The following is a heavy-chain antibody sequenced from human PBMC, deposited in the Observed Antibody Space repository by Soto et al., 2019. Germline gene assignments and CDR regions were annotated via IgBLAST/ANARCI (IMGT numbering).Heavy chain of an antibody. CDR1: GYSFTSLD. Sequence: QVQLVQSGAEVKELGASVKVSCQASGYSFTSLDINWMRQATGQGLEWMGWMSPGSGSAGYAQKFQGRVTRTRDTSRGTAYMELSSLRSEDTAVYYFARGVDAGVDFWGQGTLVTV. CDR2: MSPGSGSA. V-gene: IGHV1-8*01. D-gene: IGHD3-10*01. CDR3: ARGVDAGVDF. J-gene: IGHJ4*02.